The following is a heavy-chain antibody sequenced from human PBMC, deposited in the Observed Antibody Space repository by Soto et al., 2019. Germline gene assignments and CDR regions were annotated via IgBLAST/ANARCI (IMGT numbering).Heavy chain of an antibody. CDR3: ARGYCSGGSCYSQGYYYYYYGMDV. D-gene: IGHD2-15*01. J-gene: IGHJ6*02. V-gene: IGHV3-30-3*01. Sequence: QVQLVESGGGVVQPGRSLRLSCAASGFTFSSYAMHWVRQAPGKGLEWVAVISYDGSNKYYADSVKGRFTISRDNSKNTLYLQMNSLRAEDTAVYYCARGYCSGGSCYSQGYYYYYYGMDVRGQGTTVTVSS. CDR2: ISYDGSNK. CDR1: GFTFSSYA.